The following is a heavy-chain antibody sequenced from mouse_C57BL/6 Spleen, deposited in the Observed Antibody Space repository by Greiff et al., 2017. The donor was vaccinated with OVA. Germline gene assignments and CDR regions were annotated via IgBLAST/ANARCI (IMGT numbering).Heavy chain of an antibody. CDR3: ARALSGTTGAMDY. CDR2: IYPSDSET. V-gene: IGHV1-61*01. Sequence: VQLKQPGAELVRPGSSVKLSCKASGYTFTSYWMDWVKQRPGQGLEWIGNIYPSDSETHYNQKFKDKATLTVDKSSSTAYMQLSSLTSEDSAVYYCARALSGTTGAMDYWGQGTSVTVSS. CDR1: GYTFTSYW. J-gene: IGHJ4*01. D-gene: IGHD4-1*01.